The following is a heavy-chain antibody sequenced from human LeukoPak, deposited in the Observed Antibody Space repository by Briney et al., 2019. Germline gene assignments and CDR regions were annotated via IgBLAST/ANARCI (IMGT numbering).Heavy chain of an antibody. Sequence: AGGSLRLSCAVSGFTFSIHAMTWVRQAPGKGLEWVSGISISGDITYYADSVQGRFIISRDNSKNTVYLQMNSLRVEDTAVYYCANEEVPNDYWGQGTLVTVSS. CDR2: ISISGDIT. CDR3: ANEEVPNDY. D-gene: IGHD4/OR15-4a*01. CDR1: GFTFSIHA. V-gene: IGHV3-23*01. J-gene: IGHJ4*02.